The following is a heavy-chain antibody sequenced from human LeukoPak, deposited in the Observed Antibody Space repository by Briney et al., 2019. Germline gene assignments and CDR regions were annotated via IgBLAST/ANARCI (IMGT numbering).Heavy chain of an antibody. Sequence: GGSLRLSCAASGFNFNRYAMHWVRQAPGRGLEWVTFIRYDGSEKYYVDSVKGRFTISRDNFKSSLYLQMSSLREEDTARYYCAKAYSTYSFGCPDAFDLRGQGTMVIVSS. D-gene: IGHD5-18*01. CDR1: GFNFNRYA. CDR2: IRYDGSEK. J-gene: IGHJ3*01. CDR3: AKAYSTYSFGCPDAFDL. V-gene: IGHV3-30*02.